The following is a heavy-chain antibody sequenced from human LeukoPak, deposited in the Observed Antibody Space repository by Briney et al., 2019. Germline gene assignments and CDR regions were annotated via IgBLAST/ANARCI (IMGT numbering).Heavy chain of an antibody. Sequence: GGALRLSCAASGFTSCSYWMSWVRQAPGKGPKRMAHIKHDGGAKYYVDSVKGRFTISRDNAKKSLYLQMNSLRSEDTAVYYCATSSSRTFDYWGRGTLVTVSS. CDR1: GFTSCSYW. J-gene: IGHJ4*02. D-gene: IGHD6-13*01. CDR2: IKHDGGAK. CDR3: ATSSSRTFDY. V-gene: IGHV3-7*05.